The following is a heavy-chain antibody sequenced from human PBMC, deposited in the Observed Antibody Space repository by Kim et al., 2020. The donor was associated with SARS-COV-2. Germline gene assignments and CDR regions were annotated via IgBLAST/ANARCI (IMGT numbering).Heavy chain of an antibody. CDR2: INTNTGNP. V-gene: IGHV7-4-1*02. Sequence: ASVKVSCKASGYTFTSYAMNWVRRAPGQGLEWMGWINTNTGNPTYAQGFTGRFVFSLDTSVSTAYLQISSLKAEDTAVYYCARDPADGDYVAFDIWGQGTMVTVSS. D-gene: IGHD4-17*01. J-gene: IGHJ3*02. CDR3: ARDPADGDYVAFDI. CDR1: GYTFTSYA.